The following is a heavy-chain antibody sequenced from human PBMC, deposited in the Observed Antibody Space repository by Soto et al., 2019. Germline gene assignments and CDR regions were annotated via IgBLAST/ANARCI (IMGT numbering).Heavy chain of an antibody. J-gene: IGHJ4*02. D-gene: IGHD6-19*01. CDR1: GFTFSSYG. V-gene: IGHV3-30*18. CDR3: AKDLKQWLARDYFDY. CDR2: ISYDGSNK. Sequence: QVQLVESGGGVVQPGRSLRLSCAASGFTFSSYGMHWVRQAPGKGLEWVAVISYDGSNKYYADSVKGRFTISRDNSKNTLYLQMNSLRAEDMAVYYCAKDLKQWLARDYFDYWGQGTLVTVSS.